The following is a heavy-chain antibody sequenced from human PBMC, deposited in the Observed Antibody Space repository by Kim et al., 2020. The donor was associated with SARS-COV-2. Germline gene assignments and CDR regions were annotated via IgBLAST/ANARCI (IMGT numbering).Heavy chain of an antibody. Sequence: SETLSLTCTVSGGSISSYYWSWIRQPPGKGLEWIGYIYYSGSTNYNPSLKSRVTISVDTSKNQFSLKLSSVTAADTAVYYCARGTIFGVVSYYYYYGMDV. CDR1: GGSISSYY. CDR3: ARGTIFGVVSYYYYYGMDV. J-gene: IGHJ6*01. CDR2: IYYSGST. V-gene: IGHV4-59*13. D-gene: IGHD3-3*01.